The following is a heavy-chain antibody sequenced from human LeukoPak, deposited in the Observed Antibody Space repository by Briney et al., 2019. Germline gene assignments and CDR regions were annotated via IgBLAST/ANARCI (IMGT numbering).Heavy chain of an antibody. V-gene: IGHV4-34*01. CDR1: GGSFSGYY. J-gene: IGHJ4*02. CDR3: ARVQDYYDSSGYQQRTVNFDY. Sequence: SETLSLTCAVYGGSFSGYYWSWIRQPPGKGLEWIGEINHSGSTNYNPSLKSRVTISVDTSKNQFSLKLSSVTAADTAVYYCARVQDYYDSSGYQQRTVNFDYWGQGTLVTVSS. D-gene: IGHD3-22*01. CDR2: INHSGST.